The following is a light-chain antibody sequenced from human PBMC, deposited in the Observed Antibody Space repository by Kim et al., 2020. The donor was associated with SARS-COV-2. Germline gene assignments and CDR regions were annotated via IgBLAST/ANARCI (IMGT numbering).Light chain of an antibody. V-gene: IGKV4-1*01. CDR1: QSVLYSSNNRNY. J-gene: IGKJ2*01. CDR2: WAS. Sequence: DIVMTQSPDSLAVSLGERATINCKSSQSVLYSSNNRNYLAWYQQKPGQPPKLLIYWASTRESGVPDRFSGSGSATDFTLSISSLQAEDAAVYYCHQYYNFLPYTFGQGTKLEI. CDR3: HQYYNFLPYT.